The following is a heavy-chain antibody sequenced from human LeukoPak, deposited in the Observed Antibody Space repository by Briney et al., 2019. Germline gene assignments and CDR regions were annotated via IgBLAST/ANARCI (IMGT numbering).Heavy chain of an antibody. J-gene: IGHJ4*02. CDR1: GFPFETNA. V-gene: IGHV3-9*01. D-gene: IGHD2-15*01. CDR3: AKDRYCSGGSCWYYFDY. CDR2: ISWNSGSI. Sequence: GGSLRLSCATSGFPFETNAMSWVRQAPGKGLEWVSGISWNSGSIGYADSVKGRFTISRDNAKNSLYLQMNSLRAEDTALYYCAKDRYCSGGSCWYYFDYWGQGTLVTVSS.